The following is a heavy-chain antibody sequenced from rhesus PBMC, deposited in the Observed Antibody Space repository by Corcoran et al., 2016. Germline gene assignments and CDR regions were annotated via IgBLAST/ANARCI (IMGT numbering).Heavy chain of an antibody. CDR2: ISSASSYR. J-gene: IGHJ4*01. D-gene: IGHD1-14*01. V-gene: IGHV3S16*01. CDR3: TREVYDRWLYFDF. CDR1: GVTFSRYG. Sequence: EVQLVESGGGLVQPGGCLRLPCAATGVTFSRYGMSWVRQAPGKGLEWVSSISSASSYRYSADSVKGRFTISRDNAKNSLSLQMNSLRAEDTAVYFCTREVYDRWLYFDFWGQGVLVTVSS.